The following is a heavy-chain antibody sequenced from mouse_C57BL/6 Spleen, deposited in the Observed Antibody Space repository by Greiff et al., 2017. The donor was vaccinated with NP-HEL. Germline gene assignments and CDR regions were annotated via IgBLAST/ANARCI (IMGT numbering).Heavy chain of an antibody. D-gene: IGHD1-1*01. Sequence: VQLQQSGPELVKPGASVKISCKASGYAFSSSWMNWVKQRPGKGLEWIGRIYPGDGDTNYNGKFKGKATLTADKSSSTAYMQLSSLTSEDSAVYFGARETSYYYGSAEFAYWGQGTLVTVSA. CDR3: ARETSYYYGSAEFAY. V-gene: IGHV1-82*01. CDR2: IYPGDGDT. J-gene: IGHJ3*01. CDR1: GYAFSSSW.